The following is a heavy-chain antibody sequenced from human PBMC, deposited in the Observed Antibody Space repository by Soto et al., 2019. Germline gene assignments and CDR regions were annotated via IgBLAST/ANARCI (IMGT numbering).Heavy chain of an antibody. V-gene: IGHV6-1*01. CDR2: TYYRSKWDY. CDR3: ARLKGNSWLDP. J-gene: IGHJ5*02. CDR1: GDSVSTNSAT. Sequence: PSQTLSLTCAISGDSVSTNSATWDWIRQSPSRGLEWLGRTYYRSKWDYDYAASVKGRININPDTSKTQVSLHLASVLPAETAVYYCARLKGNSWLDPWGQGTLVTVSS.